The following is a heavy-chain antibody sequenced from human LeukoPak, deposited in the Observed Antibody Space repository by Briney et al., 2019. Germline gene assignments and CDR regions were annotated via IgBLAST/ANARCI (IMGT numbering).Heavy chain of an antibody. J-gene: IGHJ4*02. CDR2: ISGSDDNT. D-gene: IGHD3-22*01. CDR1: GFTFSSYA. CDR3: AKGSYYDSSGSFYFDY. Sequence: GGSLRLSCAASGFTFSSYAMSWVRQAPGKGLEWVSGISGSDDNTYYADSVKGRFTISRDNSKNTLYVQVNSLGTEDTAAYYCAKGSYYDSSGSFYFDYWGQGALVTVSS. V-gene: IGHV3-23*01.